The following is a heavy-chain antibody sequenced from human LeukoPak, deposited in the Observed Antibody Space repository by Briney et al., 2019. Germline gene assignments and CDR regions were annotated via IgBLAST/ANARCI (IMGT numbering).Heavy chain of an antibody. J-gene: IGHJ6*03. V-gene: IGHV1-2*02. CDR2: INPNSGGT. Sequence: VASVKVSCKASGHTFTGYYMHWVRQAPGQGLEWVGWINPNSGGTNYAQKFQGRVTMTRDTSISTAYMELSRLRSDDTAVYYCARVAVYYYYMDVWGKGTTVTVSS. CDR1: GHTFTGYY. D-gene: IGHD6-19*01. CDR3: ARVAVYYYYMDV.